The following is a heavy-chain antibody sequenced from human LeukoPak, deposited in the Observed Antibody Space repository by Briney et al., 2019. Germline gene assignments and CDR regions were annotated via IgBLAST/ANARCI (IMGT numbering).Heavy chain of an antibody. CDR2: ISGSGGST. V-gene: IGHV3-23*01. CDR1: GFTFSSYA. D-gene: IGHD3-22*01. J-gene: IGHJ4*02. Sequence: GGSLRLSCAASGFTFSSYAMSWVRQAPGKGLECVSVISGSGGSTYYADSVKGRSTISRDNSKNTLFLQMNSLRAEDTAVYYCAKVIGGSGYAFDYWGQGTLVTVSS. CDR3: AKVIGGSGYAFDY.